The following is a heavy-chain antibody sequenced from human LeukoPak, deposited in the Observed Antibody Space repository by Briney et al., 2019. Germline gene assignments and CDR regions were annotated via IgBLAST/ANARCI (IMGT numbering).Heavy chain of an antibody. D-gene: IGHD3-22*01. J-gene: IGHJ4*02. V-gene: IGHV3-23*01. CDR3: AKRGVVIRVILVGFHKEAYYLDF. CDR2: ISGSGGST. CDR1: GITLSNYG. Sequence: GGSLRLSCAVSGITLSNYGMSWVRQAPGKGLEWVAGISGSGGSTNYADSVKGRFTISRDNPKNTLYLQMNSLTVEDTAVYFCAKRGVVIRVILVGFHKEAYYLDFWGQGALVTVSS.